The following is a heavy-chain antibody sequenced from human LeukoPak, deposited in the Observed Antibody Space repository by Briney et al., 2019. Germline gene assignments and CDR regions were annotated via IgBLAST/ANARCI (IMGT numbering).Heavy chain of an antibody. V-gene: IGHV4-59*01. CDR1: GGSISSYY. Sequence: SETLSLTCTVSGGSISSYYWSWIRQPPGKGLEWIGCIYYSGSTNYNPSLKSRVTISVDTSKNQFSLKLSSVTAADTAVYYCARDRGYSYGYRDYYYYGMDVWGQGTTVTVSS. D-gene: IGHD5-18*01. CDR3: ARDRGYSYGYRDYYYYGMDV. J-gene: IGHJ6*02. CDR2: IYYSGST.